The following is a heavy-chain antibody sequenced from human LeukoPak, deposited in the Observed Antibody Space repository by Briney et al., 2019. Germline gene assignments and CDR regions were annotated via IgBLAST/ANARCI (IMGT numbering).Heavy chain of an antibody. CDR3: AKGPAVSSFDY. CDR2: ISWNSGSI. Sequence: PGGSLRLSCAASGFTFDDYAMHWVRQAPGKGLEWVSGISWNSGSIGYADSVKGRFTISRDNAKNSLYLQMNSLRAEDTAVYYCAKGPAVSSFDYWGQGTLVTVSS. J-gene: IGHJ4*02. CDR1: GFTFDDYA. D-gene: IGHD2-8*01. V-gene: IGHV3-9*01.